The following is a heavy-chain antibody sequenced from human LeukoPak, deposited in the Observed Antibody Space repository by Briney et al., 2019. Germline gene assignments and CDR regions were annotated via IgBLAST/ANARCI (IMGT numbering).Heavy chain of an antibody. CDR3: AKGAGGFSYYNWFDP. D-gene: IGHD5-18*01. CDR2: IYYSGTT. J-gene: IGHJ5*02. CDR1: GGSISTANYY. V-gene: IGHV4-39*07. Sequence: SETLSLTCTVSGGSISTANYYWGWIRQPPGKGLEWIGSIYYSGTTHYNPSLESRVTISVDTSKDQFSLKLASVTAADTAIYYCAKGAGGFSYYNWFDPWGQGTLVTVSS.